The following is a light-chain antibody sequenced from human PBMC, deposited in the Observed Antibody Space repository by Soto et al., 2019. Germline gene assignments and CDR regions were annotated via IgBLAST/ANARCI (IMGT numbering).Light chain of an antibody. V-gene: IGKV3-11*01. CDR3: QHRSNWPRT. CDR1: QSVSSY. J-gene: IGKJ1*01. CDR2: DAS. Sequence: EIVLRQSPATLSLSPGERATLSCMASQSVSSYLAWYQQKPGQAPRLLIYDASSRATGIPARFSGSGSGTDFTLTISSLEPEDFAVYYCQHRSNWPRTFGQGTKVDIK.